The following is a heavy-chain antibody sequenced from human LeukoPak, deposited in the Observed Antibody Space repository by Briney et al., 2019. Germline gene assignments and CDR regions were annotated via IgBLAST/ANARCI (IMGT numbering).Heavy chain of an antibody. V-gene: IGHV3-30*18. CDR1: GFTFTNFA. D-gene: IGHD3-10*01. Sequence: GGSLRLSCAASGFTFTNFAMHWVRQAPGKGLEWVTVISDDGNNKYFADSVKGRFTISRDNAKNSLYLQMNSLRAEDTALYYCAKGNYYGSGSHVDYWGQGTLVTVSS. J-gene: IGHJ4*02. CDR2: ISDDGNNK. CDR3: AKGNYYGSGSHVDY.